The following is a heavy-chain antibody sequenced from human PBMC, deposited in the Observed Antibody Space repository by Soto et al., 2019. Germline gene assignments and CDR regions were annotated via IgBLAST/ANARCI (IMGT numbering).Heavy chain of an antibody. CDR2: ISASGHNT. V-gene: IGHV3-23*01. CDR1: GFSFSNYG. Sequence: PGGSLRLSCAASGFSFSNYGMNWVRLAPGKGLEWVSSISASGHNTYYADSVKGRFTISRDNSKNTLYVQMNSLRAEDTAVYYCAKGVPGIAVAGTGYFQHWGQGTLVTVSS. J-gene: IGHJ1*01. CDR3: AKGVPGIAVAGTGYFQH. D-gene: IGHD6-19*01.